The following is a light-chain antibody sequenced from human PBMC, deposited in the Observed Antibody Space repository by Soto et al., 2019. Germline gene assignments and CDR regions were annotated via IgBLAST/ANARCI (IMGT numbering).Light chain of an antibody. Sequence: AIQMTQSPSSLSASVGDRVTITCRASQGIRTDLGWYQQKPGKAPKLLIYATSTLQSGVPSRFSGSGSGTDFTLTISSLQPEDFATYYCLQYYNDPRTFGQGTKVDIK. CDR1: QGIRTD. CDR3: LQYYNDPRT. V-gene: IGKV1-6*01. CDR2: ATS. J-gene: IGKJ1*01.